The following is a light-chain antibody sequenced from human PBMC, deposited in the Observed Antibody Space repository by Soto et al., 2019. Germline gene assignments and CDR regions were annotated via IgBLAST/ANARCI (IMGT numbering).Light chain of an antibody. J-gene: IGLJ1*01. V-gene: IGLV2-11*01. CDR1: NSDVGGYNY. CDR2: DVT. CDR3: CSYAGSYIYV. Sequence: QSVLTQPGSVSGSPGQSVTISCTGTNSDVGGYNYVSWYQQHPGKAPKLMIYDVTNRPSGGPDRLSGSKSGNTASLTISGLQADDEADYYCCSYAGSYIYVFGTGTKVTVL.